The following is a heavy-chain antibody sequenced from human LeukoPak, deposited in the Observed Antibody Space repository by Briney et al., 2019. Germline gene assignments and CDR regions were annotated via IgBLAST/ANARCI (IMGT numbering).Heavy chain of an antibody. V-gene: IGHV3-30*18. CDR3: AKAPYSSWYYYYYYGMDV. J-gene: IGHJ6*02. CDR1: GFTFSSYG. Sequence: PGGSLRLSCAASGFTFSSYGMHWVRQAPGKGLEWVAVISYDGSNKYYADSVKGRFTISRDNSKNTLYLQMNSLRAEDTAVYYCAKAPYSSWYYYYYYGMDVWGQGTTVTVSS. D-gene: IGHD6-13*01. CDR2: ISYDGSNK.